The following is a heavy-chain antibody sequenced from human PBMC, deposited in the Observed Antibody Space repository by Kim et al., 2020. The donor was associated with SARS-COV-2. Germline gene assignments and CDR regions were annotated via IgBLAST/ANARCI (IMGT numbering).Heavy chain of an antibody. Sequence: GGSLRLSCAASGFTFDDYAMHWVRQAPGKGLEWVSLISGDGGSTYYADSVKGRFTISRDNSKNSLYLQMNSLRTEDTALYYCAKDNLGKGFLEWLLDYWGQGTLVTVSS. D-gene: IGHD3-3*01. V-gene: IGHV3-43*02. CDR2: ISGDGGST. J-gene: IGHJ4*02. CDR1: GFTFDDYA. CDR3: AKDNLGKGFLEWLLDY.